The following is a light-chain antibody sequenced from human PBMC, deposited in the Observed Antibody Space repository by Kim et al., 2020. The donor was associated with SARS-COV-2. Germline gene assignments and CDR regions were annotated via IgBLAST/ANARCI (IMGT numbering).Light chain of an antibody. V-gene: IGLV2-14*03. Sequence: GQSITISCTGTSSDVGGYNYVSWYQKQPGKAPKLMIYDVSNRPSGVSNRFSGSQSGNTASLTISGLQAEDEADYYCSSYTSSSLYVFGTGTKVTVL. J-gene: IGLJ1*01. CDR2: DVS. CDR3: SSYTSSSLYV. CDR1: SSDVGGYNY.